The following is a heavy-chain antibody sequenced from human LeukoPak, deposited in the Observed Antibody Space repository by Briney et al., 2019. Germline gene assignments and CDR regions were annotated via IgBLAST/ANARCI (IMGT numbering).Heavy chain of an antibody. D-gene: IGHD3-3*01. CDR2: ISYDGSNK. Sequence: GGSLTLSCAASGFTFSSYGMHWVRQAPGEGLEWVAVISYDGSNKYYADSVKGRFTISRDNSKNTLYLQMNSLRAEDTAVYYCAKVGYYDFWSGYPDDYWGQGTLVTVSS. CDR3: AKVGYYDFWSGYPDDY. J-gene: IGHJ4*02. CDR1: GFTFSSYG. V-gene: IGHV3-30*18.